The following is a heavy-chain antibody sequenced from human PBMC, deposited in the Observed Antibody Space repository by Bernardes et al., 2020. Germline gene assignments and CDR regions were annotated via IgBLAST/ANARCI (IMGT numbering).Heavy chain of an antibody. V-gene: IGHV4-59*01. Sequence: SETLSLTCTVSGDSISSYYWSWTRQPPAKGLEWIGHIYHSASTNYNPSLKSRVTMSVDTSKNQFSLKLTSVTAADTAVYYCARGRDIVVVPAAIPPRGYYFDYWGQGTLVTVSS. J-gene: IGHJ4*02. D-gene: IGHD2-2*01. CDR1: GDSISSYY. CDR3: ARGRDIVVVPAAIPPRGYYFDY. CDR2: IYHSAST.